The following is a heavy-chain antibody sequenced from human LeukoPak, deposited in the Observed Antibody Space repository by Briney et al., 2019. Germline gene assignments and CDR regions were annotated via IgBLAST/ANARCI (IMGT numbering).Heavy chain of an antibody. V-gene: IGHV1-69*13. CDR3: ASPTNYYDVWSGYPPFDY. J-gene: IGHJ4*02. Sequence: ASVKVSCKASGGTFSSYAISWVRQAPGQGLEWVGGTIRVSGTTKYAQNLQGRVKVTADGSTSTAYMEMSSLRSEDTAIYYCASPTNYYDVWSGYPPFDYWGQGTLVTVSS. CDR2: TIRVSGTT. CDR1: GGTFSSYA. D-gene: IGHD3-3*01.